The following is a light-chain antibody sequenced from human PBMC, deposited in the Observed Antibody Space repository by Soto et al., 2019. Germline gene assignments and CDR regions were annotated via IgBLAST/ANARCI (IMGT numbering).Light chain of an antibody. J-gene: IGKJ1*01. CDR3: QQYGSP. CDR2: GAS. CDR1: QSVSSSY. V-gene: IGKV3-20*01. Sequence: EIVLTQSPGTLSLSPGERATLSCRASQSVSSSYLAWYQQKPGQAPRLLIYGASSRATGIPDRFSGSGSGTDFTLIISRLEPEDFAVYYCQQYGSPFGQGTKVEIK.